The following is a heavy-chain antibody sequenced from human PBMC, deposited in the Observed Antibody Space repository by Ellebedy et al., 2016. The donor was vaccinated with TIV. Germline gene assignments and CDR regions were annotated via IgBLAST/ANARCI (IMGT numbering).Heavy chain of an antibody. CDR3: AREHVVVVTAEDHYYYMDV. V-gene: IGHV4-34*01. D-gene: IGHD2-21*02. CDR1: GGSFSGYY. CDR2: IYYSGST. J-gene: IGHJ6*03. Sequence: SETLSLTCAVYGGSFSGYYWSWIRQPPGKGLEWIGSIYYSGSTYYNPSLKSRVTISVDTSKNQFSLKLYSVTAADTAVYYCAREHVVVVTAEDHYYYMDVWGKGTTLTVSS.